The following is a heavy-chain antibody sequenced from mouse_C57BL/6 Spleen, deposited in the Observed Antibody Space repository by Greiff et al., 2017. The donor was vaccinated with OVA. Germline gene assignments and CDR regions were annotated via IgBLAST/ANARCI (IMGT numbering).Heavy chain of an antibody. CDR3: ARQFYYGSNYYFDY. V-gene: IGHV1-52*01. Sequence: VQLQQSGAELVRPGSSVKLSCKASGYTFTSYWMHWVKQRPIQGLEWIGNIDPSDSETHYNQKFKDKATLTVDKSSSTAYMQLSSLTSEDSAFYYCARQFYYGSNYYFDYWGQGTTLTVSS. CDR2: IDPSDSET. CDR1: GYTFTSYW. D-gene: IGHD1-1*01. J-gene: IGHJ2*01.